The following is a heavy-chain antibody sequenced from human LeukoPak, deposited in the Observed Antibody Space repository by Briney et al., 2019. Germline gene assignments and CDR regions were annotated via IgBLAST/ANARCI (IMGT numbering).Heavy chain of an antibody. CDR3: AKDAPYYYGSGSYYPTNFDY. Sequence: GGSLRPSCAASGFTFSSYAMSWVRQAPGKGLEWVSAISGSGGSTYYADSVKGRFTISRDNSKNTLYLQMNSLRAEDTAVYYCAKDAPYYYGSGSYYPTNFDYWGQGTLVTVSS. CDR2: ISGSGGST. CDR1: GFTFSSYA. D-gene: IGHD3-10*01. J-gene: IGHJ4*02. V-gene: IGHV3-23*01.